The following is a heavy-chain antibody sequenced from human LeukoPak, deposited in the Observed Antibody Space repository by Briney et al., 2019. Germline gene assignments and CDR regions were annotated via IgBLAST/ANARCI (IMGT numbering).Heavy chain of an antibody. Sequence: SVKVSCKASGGTFSSYAISWVRQAPGQGLEWMGGIVPIFGTANYAQKFQGRVTITADESTSTAYMELSSLRSEDTAVYYCARDHASRWYPMAHNWFDPWGQGTLVTVSS. CDR1: GGTFSSYA. D-gene: IGHD6-19*01. CDR3: ARDHASRWYPMAHNWFDP. J-gene: IGHJ5*02. CDR2: IVPIFGTA. V-gene: IGHV1-69*13.